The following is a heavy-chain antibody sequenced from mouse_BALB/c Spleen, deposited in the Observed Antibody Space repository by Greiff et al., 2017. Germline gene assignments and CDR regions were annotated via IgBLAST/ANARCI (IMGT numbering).Heavy chain of an antibody. CDR3: ARHYRYFDY. Sequence: QVQLKESGAELAKPGASVKMSCKASGYTFTSYWMHWVKQRPGQGLEWIGYINPSTGYTEYNQKFKDKATLTADKSSSTAYMQLSSLTSEDSAVYYCARHYRYFDYWGQGTTLTVSS. V-gene: IGHV1-7*01. D-gene: IGHD2-14*01. CDR2: INPSTGYT. J-gene: IGHJ2*01. CDR1: GYTFTSYW.